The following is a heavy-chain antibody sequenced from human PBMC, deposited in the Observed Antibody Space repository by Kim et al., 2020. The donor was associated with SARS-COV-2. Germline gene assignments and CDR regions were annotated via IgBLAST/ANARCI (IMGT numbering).Heavy chain of an antibody. J-gene: IGHJ4*02. CDR1: RFIFVDYA. D-gene: IGHD3-22*01. CDR2: ISWNSGSI. Sequence: GGSLRLSCAASRFIFVDYAMRWIRQAPGKGLEWVSDISWNSGSIGYADSVKGRFTISRDNAKNSLYLQMNSLRAEDTALYYCAKGAYYDSSGYFDYWGQRALGTVS. V-gene: IGHV3-9*01. CDR3: AKGAYYDSSGYFDY.